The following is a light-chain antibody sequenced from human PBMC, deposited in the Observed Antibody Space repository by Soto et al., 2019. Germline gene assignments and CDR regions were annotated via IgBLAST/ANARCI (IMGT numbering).Light chain of an antibody. CDR1: QSVYSD. J-gene: IGKJ1*01. CDR3: QQYLDWPRT. Sequence: EIVLTHSPGILSLSPGERATLSCRASQSVYSDYLAWFQQKPGQAPRLLIYGASNRATGVPDRFSGSGSGTVFTLTISSLQSDDFAVYYCQQYLDWPRTFGQGTKVDIK. CDR2: GAS. V-gene: IGKV3-15*01.